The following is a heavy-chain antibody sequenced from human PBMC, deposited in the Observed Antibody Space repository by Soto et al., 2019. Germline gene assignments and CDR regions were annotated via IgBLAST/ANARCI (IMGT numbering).Heavy chain of an antibody. D-gene: IGHD3-10*01. CDR3: ASDFGSGSYRFDY. J-gene: IGHJ4*02. V-gene: IGHV4-30-2*01. Sequence: QLQLQESGSGLVKPSQTLSLTCAVSGVSISSGDYSWSWIRQPPGKGLEWIGYIYHSGSTTYNPYLTRRLXXSXDTXKNQISLKLSSVTAADTAVYYGASDFGSGSYRFDYWGQGTLVTVSS. CDR1: GVSISSGDYS. CDR2: IYHSGST.